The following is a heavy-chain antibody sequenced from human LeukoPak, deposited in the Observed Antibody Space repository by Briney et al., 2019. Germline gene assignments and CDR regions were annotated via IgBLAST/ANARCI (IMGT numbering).Heavy chain of an antibody. CDR2: IKQDGSEK. D-gene: IGHD5-12*01. V-gene: IGHV3-7*01. CDR1: GFTFSSYW. CDR3: ARDLDSGYDFRVFDP. Sequence: PGGSLRLACAASGFTFSSYWMSWDRQAPGKGLEWVANIKQDGSEKYYVDSVKDRFTISRDNAKNSLYLQMNSLRAEDTAVYYCARDLDSGYDFRVFDPWGQGTLVTVSS. J-gene: IGHJ5*02.